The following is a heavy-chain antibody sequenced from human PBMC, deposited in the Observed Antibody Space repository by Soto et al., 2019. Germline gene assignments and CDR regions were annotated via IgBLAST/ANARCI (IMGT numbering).Heavy chain of an antibody. J-gene: IGHJ4*02. V-gene: IGHV3-23*01. D-gene: IGHD2-15*01. CDR2: ISGSGGST. Sequence: TGGSLRLSCAAAGFTFSSYAMSWVRQAPGKGLEWVSAISGSGGSTYYADSVKGRFTISRDNSKNTLYLQMNSLRAEDTAVYYCAKRGYCSGGSCYGFDYWGQGTLVTVSS. CDR1: GFTFSSYA. CDR3: AKRGYCSGGSCYGFDY.